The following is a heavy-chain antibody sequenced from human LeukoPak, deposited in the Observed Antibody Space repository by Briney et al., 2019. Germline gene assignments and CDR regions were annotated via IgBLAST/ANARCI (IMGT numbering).Heavy chain of an antibody. J-gene: IGHJ4*02. CDR2: INHSGST. CDR3: ARALPNRPYYYDSSGYPSFDY. D-gene: IGHD3-22*01. Sequence: PSETLSLTRAVYGGSFSGYYWSWIRQPPGKGLEWIGEINHSGSTNYNPSLKSRVTISVDTSKNQFSLKLSSVTAADTAVYYCARALPNRPYYYDSSGYPSFDYWGQGTLVTVSS. CDR1: GGSFSGYY. V-gene: IGHV4-34*01.